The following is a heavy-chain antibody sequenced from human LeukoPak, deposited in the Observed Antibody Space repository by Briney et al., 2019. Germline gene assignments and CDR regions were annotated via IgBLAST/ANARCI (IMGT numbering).Heavy chain of an antibody. V-gene: IGHV3-21*01. CDR3: ASERYNWNYAFNY. J-gene: IGHJ4*02. Sequence: GGSLRLSCAASGFTFSSSSMNWVRQAPGKGLEWVSSISSGSSYIYYADPLKGRFTVSRDNAKNSLYLQMNSLRAEDTAVYYCASERYNWNYAFNYWGQGILVTVSS. D-gene: IGHD1-7*01. CDR2: ISSGSSYI. CDR1: GFTFSSSS.